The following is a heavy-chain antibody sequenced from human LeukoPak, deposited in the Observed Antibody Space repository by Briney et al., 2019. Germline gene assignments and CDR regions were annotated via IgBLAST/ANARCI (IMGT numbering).Heavy chain of an antibody. CDR3: ARDEPVGATTG. D-gene: IGHD1-26*01. V-gene: IGHV3-9*01. Sequence: QAGGSLRLSCAASGFTFDDYAMHWVRQAPGKGLEWVSGISWNSGSIGYADSVKGRFTISRDNVKNSLYLQMNSLRAEDTAVYYCARDEPVGATTGWGQGTLVTVSS. CDR1: GFTFDDYA. J-gene: IGHJ4*02. CDR2: ISWNSGSI.